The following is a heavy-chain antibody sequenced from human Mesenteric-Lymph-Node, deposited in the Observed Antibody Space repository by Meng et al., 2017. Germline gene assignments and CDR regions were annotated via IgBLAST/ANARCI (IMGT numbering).Heavy chain of an antibody. J-gene: IGHJ5*02. V-gene: IGHV4-34*01. D-gene: IGHD4-17*01. CDR3: ARTNYGDYNWFDP. CDR2: INHSGST. CDR1: GGSFSGSY. Sequence: QGQLQRWGAGLLKPSAPLSLPCAVYGGSFSGSYCSWIRQPPGKGLEWIGEINHSGSTNYNPSLKSRVTISVDTSKNQFSLKLSSVTAADTAVYFCARTNYGDYNWFDPWGQGTLVTVSS.